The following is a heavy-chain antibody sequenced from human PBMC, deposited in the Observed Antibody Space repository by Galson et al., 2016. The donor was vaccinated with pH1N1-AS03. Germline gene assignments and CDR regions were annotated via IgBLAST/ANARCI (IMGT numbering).Heavy chain of an antibody. CDR1: GDSLSSYF. CDR2: VYYTGSV. CDR3: ARGRAPSPVTYYFDD. Sequence: TLSLTCTVSGDSLSSYFWNWIRRPPGKGLEWIGYVYYTGSVKYNPSLKSRVTISLDTSNNQFSLILKSVTAADTAVYYCARGRAPSPVTYYFDDWGQGTLVTVSS. V-gene: IGHV4-59*01. J-gene: IGHJ4*02.